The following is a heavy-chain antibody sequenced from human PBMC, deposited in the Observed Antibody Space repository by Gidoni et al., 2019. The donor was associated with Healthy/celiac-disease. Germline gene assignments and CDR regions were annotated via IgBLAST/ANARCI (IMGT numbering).Heavy chain of an antibody. CDR2: ISSSGSTI. CDR3: ARSSAGYYYGMDV. V-gene: IGHV3-48*03. J-gene: IGHJ6*02. Sequence: EVQLVESGGGLVQPGGSLRLSCAASGFTFSSYEMNWVRQAPGKGLEWVSYISSSGSTIYYADSVKGRFTISRDNAKNSLYLQMNSLRAEDTAVYYCARSSAGYYYGMDVWGQGTTVTVSS. D-gene: IGHD2-15*01. CDR1: GFTFSSYE.